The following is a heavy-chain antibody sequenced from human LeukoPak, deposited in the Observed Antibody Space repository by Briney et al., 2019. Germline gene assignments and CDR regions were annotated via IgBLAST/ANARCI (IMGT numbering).Heavy chain of an antibody. J-gene: IGHJ4*02. V-gene: IGHV1-69*05. CDR2: IIPIFGTA. CDR1: GGTFISYA. CDR3: ARSALFGVVIKDTIFDY. D-gene: IGHD3-3*01. Sequence: SVKVSCKASGGTFISYAISWVRQAPGQGVEWMGGIIPIFGTANYAQKFQGRVTITTDESTSTAYMELSSLRSEDTAVYYCARSALFGVVIKDTIFDYWGQGTLVTVSS.